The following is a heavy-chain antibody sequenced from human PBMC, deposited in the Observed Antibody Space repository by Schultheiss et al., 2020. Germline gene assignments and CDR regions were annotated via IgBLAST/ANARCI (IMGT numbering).Heavy chain of an antibody. CDR2: INHSGST. J-gene: IGHJ4*02. CDR1: GGSFSGYY. Sequence: SATLSLTCAVYGGSFSGYYWSWIRQPPGKGLEWIGEINHSGSTNYNPSLKSRVTISVDTSKNQFSLKLSSVTAADTAVYYCARDCKWIQLWCYFDYWGQGTLVTGSS. D-gene: IGHD5-18*01. CDR3: ARDCKWIQLWCYFDY. V-gene: IGHV4-34*01.